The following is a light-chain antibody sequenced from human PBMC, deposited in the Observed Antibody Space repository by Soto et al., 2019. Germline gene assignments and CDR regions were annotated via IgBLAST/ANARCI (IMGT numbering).Light chain of an antibody. Sequence: ETVLTQSPGTLSLSPGERATLSCRASQSVSSNYLAWYQHIPGQAPRLLIYGASTRATGIPDRFSGSGSGTDFTLTISSLEPEDFAVDYCQQFDRSLPSWTFGQGTKVE. V-gene: IGKV3-20*01. CDR1: QSVSSNY. CDR2: GAS. J-gene: IGKJ1*01. CDR3: QQFDRSLPSWT.